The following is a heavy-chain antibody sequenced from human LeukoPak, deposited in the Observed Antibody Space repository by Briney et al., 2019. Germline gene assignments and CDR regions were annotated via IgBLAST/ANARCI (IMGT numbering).Heavy chain of an antibody. D-gene: IGHD6-6*01. CDR2: INSDGSST. CDR3: ASSEYAFQY. V-gene: IGHV3-74*01. J-gene: IGHJ4*02. CDR1: GFTFNTYW. Sequence: GGSLRLSCAASGFTFNTYWMHWVRQAPGKGLVWVSRINSDGSSTSYADSVKGRFTISRDNAKNTLYLQMNSLRVEDTAIYYCASSEYAFQYWGQGALVTVSS.